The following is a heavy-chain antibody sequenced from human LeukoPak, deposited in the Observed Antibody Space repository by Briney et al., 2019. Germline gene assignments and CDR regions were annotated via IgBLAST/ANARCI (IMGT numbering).Heavy chain of an antibody. CDR1: GFTFSSYS. V-gene: IGHV3-48*02. CDR2: ISSSSSTI. J-gene: IGHJ6*02. CDR3: ARDGGGYDSSGYYSPYGMDV. Sequence: QTGGSLRLSCAASGFTFSSYSMNWVRQAPGKGLEWVSYISSSSSTIYYADSVKGRFTISRDNAKNSLYLQMNSLRDGDTAVYYCARDGGGYDSSGYYSPYGMDVWGQGTTVTVSS. D-gene: IGHD3-22*01.